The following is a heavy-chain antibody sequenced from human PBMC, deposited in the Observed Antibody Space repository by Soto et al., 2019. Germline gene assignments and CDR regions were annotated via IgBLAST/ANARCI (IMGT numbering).Heavy chain of an antibody. CDR2: IYHSGST. CDR3: AREYYDFWSSIKNYYYGMDV. D-gene: IGHD3-3*01. V-gene: IGHV4-38-2*01. Sequence: SETLSLTCAVSGYSISSGYYWGWIRQPPGKGLEWIGSIYHSGSTYYNPSLKSRVTISVDTSKNQFSLKLSSVTAADTAVYYCAREYYDFWSSIKNYYYGMDVWGQGTTVTVSS. J-gene: IGHJ6*02. CDR1: GYSISSGYY.